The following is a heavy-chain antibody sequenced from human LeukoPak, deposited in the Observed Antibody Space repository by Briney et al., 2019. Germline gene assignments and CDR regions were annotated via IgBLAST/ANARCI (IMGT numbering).Heavy chain of an antibody. Sequence: PSETLSLTCTVSGGSISSGGYYWSWIRQHPGKGLEWIGYIYYSGSTYYNPSLKSRVTISVDTSKNQFSLKLSSVTAADTAVYYCASSSLGIQLWYGDAFDIWGQGTMVTVSS. CDR2: IYYSGST. CDR3: ASSSLGIQLWYGDAFDI. J-gene: IGHJ3*02. V-gene: IGHV4-31*03. CDR1: GGSISSGGYY. D-gene: IGHD5-18*01.